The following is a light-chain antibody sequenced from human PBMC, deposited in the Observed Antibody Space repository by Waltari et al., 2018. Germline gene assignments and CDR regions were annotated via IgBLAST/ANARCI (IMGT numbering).Light chain of an antibody. V-gene: IGKV1-8*01. Sequence: AIRMTQSPSSLSASTGDRVTITCRASQSVSTYLAWYQQKPGKAPKLLIYAASTLQRGVPSRFSGSGSGTDFTLSISCLQSEDFATYYCQQYYDYLRTFGGGTKVEIK. CDR3: QQYYDYLRT. J-gene: IGKJ4*01. CDR2: AAS. CDR1: QSVSTY.